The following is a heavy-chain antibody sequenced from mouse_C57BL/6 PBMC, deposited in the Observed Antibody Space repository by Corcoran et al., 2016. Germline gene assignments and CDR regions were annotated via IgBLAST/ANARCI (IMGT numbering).Heavy chain of an antibody. Sequence: QIQLVQSGPELKKPGETVKISCKASGYTFTTYGMSWVKQAPGKGLKWMGWINTYSGVPTYADDFKGRFAFSLETSASTAYLQINNLKNEDTATYFCARESYYYGSSGYFDYWGQGTTLTVSS. J-gene: IGHJ2*01. D-gene: IGHD1-1*01. CDR2: INTYSGVP. V-gene: IGHV9-3*01. CDR1: GYTFTTYG. CDR3: ARESYYYGSSGYFDY.